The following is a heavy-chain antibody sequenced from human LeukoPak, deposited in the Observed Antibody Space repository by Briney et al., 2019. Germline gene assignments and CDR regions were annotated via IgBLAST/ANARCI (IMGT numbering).Heavy chain of an antibody. CDR2: IYYSGST. CDR1: GDSISSSSYY. Sequence: SETLSLMCTASGDSISSSSYYWGWIRQPPGKGLEWIGSIYYSGSTYYNPSRKSRVTVSVDTSKNQFSLKLSSVTAADTAVYYCARLRRNIANHWGQGTLVTVSS. V-gene: IGHV4-39*01. J-gene: IGHJ5*02. D-gene: IGHD2/OR15-2a*01. CDR3: ARLRRNIANH.